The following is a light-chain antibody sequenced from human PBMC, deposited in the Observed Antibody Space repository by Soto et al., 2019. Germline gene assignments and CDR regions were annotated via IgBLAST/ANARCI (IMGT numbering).Light chain of an antibody. CDR1: QSVSSY. J-gene: IGKJ2*01. V-gene: IGKV3-11*01. CDR2: DAS. Sequence: EIVLTQSPATLSLSPGERATLSCRASQSVSSYLAWYQQKPGQAPRLLIYDASNTATGIPARFSGSGSGTEFTLTISSLQPDDFATYYCQQYNSYPYTFGQGTKLEIK. CDR3: QQYNSYPYT.